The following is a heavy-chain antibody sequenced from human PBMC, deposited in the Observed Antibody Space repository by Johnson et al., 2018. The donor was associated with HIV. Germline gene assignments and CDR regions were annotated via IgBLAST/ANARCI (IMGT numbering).Heavy chain of an antibody. V-gene: IGHV3-23*04. CDR3: ARDPYMRAFDI. Sequence: EQLVESGGGLIQPGGSLRLSCAASGFTVSIYAMSWVRQAPGKGLEWVSDISSYGSTTYYSASVRGRFPISRDNSKNTLYLQMNSLRAEDTAVYYCARDPYMRAFDIWGQGTMVTVSS. CDR1: GFTVSIYA. J-gene: IGHJ3*02. CDR2: ISSYGSTT. D-gene: IGHD1-14*01.